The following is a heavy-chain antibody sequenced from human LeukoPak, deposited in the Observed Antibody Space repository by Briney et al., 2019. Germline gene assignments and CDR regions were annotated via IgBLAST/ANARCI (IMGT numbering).Heavy chain of an antibody. CDR3: VRWYGGSGLENYYYYMDV. Sequence: GGSLRLSCAASGFTFSSYWMHWVRQAPGKGLERVSAISGSGGSTYYADSVKGRFTISRDNSKNTLYLQMNSLRAEDTAVYYCVRWYGGSGLENYYYYMDVWGKGTTVTISS. J-gene: IGHJ6*03. V-gene: IGHV3-23*01. D-gene: IGHD3-10*01. CDR1: GFTFSSYW. CDR2: ISGSGGST.